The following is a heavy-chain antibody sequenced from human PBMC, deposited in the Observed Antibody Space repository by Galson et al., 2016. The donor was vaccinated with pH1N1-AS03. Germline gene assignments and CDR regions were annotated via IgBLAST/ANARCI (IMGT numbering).Heavy chain of an antibody. V-gene: IGHV3-64D*06. CDR1: GFTFRTFS. CDR3: IKEGNRLQSRRSDAFDI. Sequence: SLRLSCAASGFTFRTFSIYWVRQAPGKGLEYVSGISDNGINTYYADHVKARFTISRDKSKNTVYLQMSSLRTEDTAVYYGIKEGNRLQSRRSDAFDIWGRGTMVTVSS. CDR2: ISDNGINT. D-gene: IGHD5-18*01. J-gene: IGHJ3*02.